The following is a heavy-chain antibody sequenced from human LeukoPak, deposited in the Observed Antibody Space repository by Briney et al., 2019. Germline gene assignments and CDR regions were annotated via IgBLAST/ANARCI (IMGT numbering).Heavy chain of an antibody. V-gene: IGHV3-48*04. D-gene: IGHD2-15*01. CDR3: ARDLLDFDL. CDR1: GFTFSSYS. Sequence: GGSLRLSCAASGFTFSSYSMNWVRQAPGKGLEWVSYISSSSSTIYYADSVKGRFTISRDNAKNSLYLQMNSLRAEDTAVYYCARDLLDFDLWGRGTLVTVSS. CDR2: ISSSSSTI. J-gene: IGHJ2*01.